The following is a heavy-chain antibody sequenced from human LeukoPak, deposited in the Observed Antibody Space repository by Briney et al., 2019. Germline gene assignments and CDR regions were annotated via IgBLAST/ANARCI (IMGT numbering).Heavy chain of an antibody. Sequence: GGSLRLSCAASGFTFSSYGMHWVRQAPGKGLEWLALIWYGGNNKYYADSVEGRFTISRDNSKNTLYLQMNSLSADDTAMYYCANEIRPNDYWGQGTLVTVSS. V-gene: IGHV3-33*06. D-gene: IGHD4-17*01. CDR1: GFTFSSYG. CDR3: ANEIRPNDY. J-gene: IGHJ4*02. CDR2: IWYGGNNK.